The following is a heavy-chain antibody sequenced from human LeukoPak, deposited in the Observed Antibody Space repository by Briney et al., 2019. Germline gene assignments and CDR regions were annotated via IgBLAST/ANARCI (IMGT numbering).Heavy chain of an antibody. CDR1: GFTFSTYA. D-gene: IGHD5-18*01. V-gene: IGHV3-74*01. Sequence: GGSLRLSCAASGFTFSTYAMSWVRQAPGKGLVWVSRINSDGSSTSYADSVKGRFTISRDNAKNTLYLQMNSLRAEDTAVYYCARDSGYSYGFPFDYWGQGTLVTVSS. CDR2: INSDGSST. CDR3: ARDSGYSYGFPFDY. J-gene: IGHJ4*02.